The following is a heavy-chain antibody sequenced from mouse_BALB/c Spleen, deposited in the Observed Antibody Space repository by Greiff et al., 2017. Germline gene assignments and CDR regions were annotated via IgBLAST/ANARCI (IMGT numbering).Heavy chain of an antibody. Sequence: VQRVESGAELVRPGTSVKVSCKASGYAFTNYLIEWVKQRPGQGLEWIGVINPGSGGTNYNEKFKGKATLTADKSSSTAYMQLSSLTSDDSAVYFCAREGDYYAMDYWGQGTSVTVSS. V-gene: IGHV1-54*01. CDR1: GYAFTNYL. CDR2: INPGSGGT. J-gene: IGHJ4*01. CDR3: AREGDYYAMDY.